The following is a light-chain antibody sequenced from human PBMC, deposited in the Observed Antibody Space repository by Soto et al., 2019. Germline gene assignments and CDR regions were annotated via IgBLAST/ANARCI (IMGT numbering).Light chain of an antibody. CDR3: SSYAGSNLV. Sequence: QSVLTQPPSESGSPGQSVTISCTGTSSDVGGYNYVSWYQQHPGKAPKLMIYEVSKRPSGVPDRFSGSKSGNTASLTVSGLQAEDEADYYCSSYAGSNLVFGTGTKVTVL. V-gene: IGLV2-8*01. CDR1: SSDVGGYNY. CDR2: EVS. J-gene: IGLJ1*01.